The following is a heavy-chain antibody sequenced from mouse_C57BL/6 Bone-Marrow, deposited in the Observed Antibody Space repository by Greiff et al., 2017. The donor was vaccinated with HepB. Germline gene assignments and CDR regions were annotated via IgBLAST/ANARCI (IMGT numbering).Heavy chain of an antibody. CDR3: ARTGIYWYFDV. Sequence: VKLMESGAELVRPGTSVKMSCKASGYTFTNYWIGWAKQRPGHGLEWIGDIYPGGGYTNYNEKFKGKATLTADKSSSTAYMQFSSLTSEDSAIYYCARTGIYWYFDVWGTGTTGTVSS. CDR1: GYTFTNYW. D-gene: IGHD4-1*01. V-gene: IGHV1-63*01. CDR2: IYPGGGYT. J-gene: IGHJ1*03.